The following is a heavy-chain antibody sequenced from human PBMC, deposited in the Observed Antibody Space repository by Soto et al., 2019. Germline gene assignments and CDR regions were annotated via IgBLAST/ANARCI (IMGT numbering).Heavy chain of an antibody. CDR1: GFSLNTRDVG. CDR3: AHCRGGVASF. CDR2: VYWDDDK. D-gene: IGHD3-16*01. V-gene: IGHV2-5*02. Sequence: QITLNESGPALVKPTQTLTLTCTFSGFSLNTRDVGVGWIRQPPGKALEWLGVVYWDDDKTYSPSLKSRLTITKGTPKNQVVLRMTKMDPVETATYYCAHCRGGVASFWGQGTLVTVSS. J-gene: IGHJ4*02.